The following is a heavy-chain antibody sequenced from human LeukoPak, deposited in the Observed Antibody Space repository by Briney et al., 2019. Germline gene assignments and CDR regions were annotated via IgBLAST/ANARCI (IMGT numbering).Heavy chain of an antibody. CDR1: GFTFTSFW. CDR3: ARGDYFDWLLFDY. D-gene: IGHD3-9*01. CDR2: IKEDGSKQ. J-gene: IGHJ4*02. Sequence: PGGSLRLSCAASGFTFTSFWMSSVRQAPGKGVEWVAHIKEDGSKQSYVDSVKGRFTISRDNAKNSVYLQMNSLRDEDTAVYYCARGDYFDWLLFDYWGQGTLVTVSS. V-gene: IGHV3-7*02.